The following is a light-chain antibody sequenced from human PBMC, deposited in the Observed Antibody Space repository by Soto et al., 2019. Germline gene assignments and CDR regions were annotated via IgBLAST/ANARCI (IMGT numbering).Light chain of an antibody. J-gene: IGLJ3*02. CDR3: AVWDDTLHGGE. CDR1: RSNIGKNS. CDR2: NQS. V-gene: IGLV1-47*01. Sequence: QSVLTQPPPASGTPGQRVTISCSGSRSNIGKNSVYWFQQFPGTTPKLLIFNQSRRPSGVPERFSGSRSGTSTSLAISGLRCEDEADYSCAVWDDTLHGGEFGGGTKLTVL.